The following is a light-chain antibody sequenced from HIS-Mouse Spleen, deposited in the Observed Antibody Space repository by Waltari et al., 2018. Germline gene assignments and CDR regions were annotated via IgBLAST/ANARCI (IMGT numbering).Light chain of an antibody. Sequence: DIQMTPSPSSLSASVGDRVTITCQASQDISNYLNWYQQKPGKAPTLLIYDASNLETGVPSRFSGSGSGTDFTVTISSLQPEDIATYYCQQYDNLPVTFGPGTKVDIK. CDR3: QQYDNLPVT. CDR1: QDISNY. V-gene: IGKV1-33*01. J-gene: IGKJ3*01. CDR2: DAS.